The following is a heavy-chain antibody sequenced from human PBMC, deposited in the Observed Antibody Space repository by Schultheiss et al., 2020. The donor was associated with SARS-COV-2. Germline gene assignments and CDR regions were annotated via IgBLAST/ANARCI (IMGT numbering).Heavy chain of an antibody. CDR1: GFTFSSYA. CDR3: ARDQWLVLFEYYYGMDV. J-gene: IGHJ6*02. CDR2: IYSGGST. Sequence: GESLKISCAASGFTFSSYAMSWVRQAPGKGLEWVSVIYSGGSTYYAASVKGRFTIARDNSKNMVYLQINSLRAEDTAVYYCARDQWLVLFEYYYGMDVWGQGTTVTVSS. D-gene: IGHD6-19*01. V-gene: IGHV3-23*03.